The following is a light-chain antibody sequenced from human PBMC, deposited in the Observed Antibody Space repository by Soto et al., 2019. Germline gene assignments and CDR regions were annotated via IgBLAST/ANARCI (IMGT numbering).Light chain of an antibody. Sequence: SYELTQPPSVSVSPGQTARITCSGDALSKQYAYWSQQKPGQAPVLLIYKDTERPSGIPERFSGSSSGTTVTLTISGVQAEDEADYYCQSADNSGTSYVVFGGGTKLTVL. J-gene: IGLJ2*01. CDR3: QSADNSGTSYVV. CDR1: ALSKQY. V-gene: IGLV3-25*03. CDR2: KDT.